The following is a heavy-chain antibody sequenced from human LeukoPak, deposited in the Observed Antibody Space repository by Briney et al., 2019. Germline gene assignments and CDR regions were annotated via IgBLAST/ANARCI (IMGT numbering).Heavy chain of an antibody. Sequence: SVKVSCKASGGTFSSYAISWVRQAPGQGLEWMGGIIPIFGTANYAQKFQGRVTITADKSTSTAYMELRSLRSDDTAVYYCARADYYGSGSYSSWGQGTLVTVSS. V-gene: IGHV1-69*06. CDR2: IIPIFGTA. D-gene: IGHD3-10*01. J-gene: IGHJ5*02. CDR3: ARADYYGSGSYSS. CDR1: GGTFSSYA.